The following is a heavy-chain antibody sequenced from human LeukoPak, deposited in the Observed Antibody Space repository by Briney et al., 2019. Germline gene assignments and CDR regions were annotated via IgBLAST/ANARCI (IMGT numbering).Heavy chain of an antibody. CDR3: ATTPGYSYGIIPY. Sequence: KPSETLSLTCAVYGGSFSGYYWSWIRQPPGKGLEWIGEINHSGSTNYNPSLKSRVTISVDTSKNQFSLKLSSVTAADTAVYYCATTPGYSYGIIPYWGQGTLVTVSS. CDR2: INHSGST. J-gene: IGHJ4*02. D-gene: IGHD5-18*01. V-gene: IGHV4-34*01. CDR1: GGSFSGYY.